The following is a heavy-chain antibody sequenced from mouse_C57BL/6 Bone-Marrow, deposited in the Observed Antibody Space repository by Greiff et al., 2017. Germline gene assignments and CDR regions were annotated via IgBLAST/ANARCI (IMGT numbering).Heavy chain of an antibody. CDR2: INPSTGGT. Sequence: VQLQQSGPELVKPGASVKISCKASGYSFTGYYMNWVKQSPEKSLEWIGEINPSTGGTTYNQKFKAKATLTVDKSSSTAYMQLKSLTSEESAVYYCARGGLLRMDYWGQGTSVTVSS. CDR3: ARGGLLRMDY. V-gene: IGHV1-42*01. CDR1: GYSFTGYY. D-gene: IGHD1-1*01. J-gene: IGHJ4*01.